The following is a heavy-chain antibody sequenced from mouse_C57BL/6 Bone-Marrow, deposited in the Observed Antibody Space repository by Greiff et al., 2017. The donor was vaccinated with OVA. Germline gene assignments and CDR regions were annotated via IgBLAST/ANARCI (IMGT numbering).Heavy chain of an antibody. Sequence: EVQLQQSGPELVKPGASVNISCKASGYSFTGYYMNWVKQSPEKSLEWIGEINPSTGGTTYNQKFKAKATLTVDKSSSTAYMQLKSLTSEDSAVYYCARVYSNYEYWGQGTTLTVSS. J-gene: IGHJ2*01. CDR1: GYSFTGYY. CDR3: ARVYSNYEY. V-gene: IGHV1-42*01. CDR2: INPSTGGT. D-gene: IGHD2-5*01.